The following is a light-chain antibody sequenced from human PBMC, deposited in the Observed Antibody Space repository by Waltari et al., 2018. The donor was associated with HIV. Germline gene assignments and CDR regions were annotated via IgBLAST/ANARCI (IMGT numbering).Light chain of an antibody. V-gene: IGLV1-44*01. Sequence: QSVLTQPPSASGTPGQTVTISCSGSSSNIGNDAVNWYQQLPGTAPKLLIYSNNQRPSGVPDRFSGSKSGTSASLAISGLQSEDQADCYCGTWDDSLNGWEVFGGGTKLTVL. CDR2: SNN. J-gene: IGLJ2*01. CDR1: SSNIGNDA. CDR3: GTWDDSLNGWEV.